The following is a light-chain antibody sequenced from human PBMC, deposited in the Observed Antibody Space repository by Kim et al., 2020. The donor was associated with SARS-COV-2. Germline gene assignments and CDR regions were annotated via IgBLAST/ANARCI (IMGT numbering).Light chain of an antibody. CDR3: QQYNSYPYS. V-gene: IGKV1-5*03. J-gene: IGKJ2*03. CDR2: KAS. CDR1: QGVSSW. Sequence: SASVRDRDTITCRARQGVSSWLGWYQQKPGKGPKLLIYKASSLESGVPSRFSGSGSGTEFTLTVSSLQPDDFATYYCQQYNSYPYSFGQWTKLEI.